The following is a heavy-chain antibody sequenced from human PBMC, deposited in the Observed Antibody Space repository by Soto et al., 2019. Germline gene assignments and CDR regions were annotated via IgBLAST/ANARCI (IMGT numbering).Heavy chain of an antibody. J-gene: IGHJ4*02. CDR2: TISILSMS. CDR3: ATTYGSGSAHFDN. CDR1: GDTFSRST. V-gene: IGHV1-69*02. D-gene: IGHD3-10*01. Sequence: QAQMVQSGAEAKKPGSSVRVSCTASGDTFSRSTLSWGRQAPGQGLEWMGRTISILSMSDYAQKFQGRVSITADKSTSTVYMELSRLRSEDTAVYYCATTYGSGSAHFDNWGKGPLVTVSS.